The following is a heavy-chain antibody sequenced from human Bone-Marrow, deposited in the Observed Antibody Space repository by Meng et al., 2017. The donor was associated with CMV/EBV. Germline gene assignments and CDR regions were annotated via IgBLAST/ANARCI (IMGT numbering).Heavy chain of an antibody. CDR1: GFTFSSYS. V-gene: IGHV3-48*01. CDR3: AKSRSPSKLPSGSPHW. Sequence: GESLKISWAASGFTFSSYSMNWVRQAPGKGLEWVSYISSSSSTIYYADSVKGRFTLSRDKSKNTLYLQMNSLRSEDTAVYYWAKSRSPSKLPSGSPHWWGQGTRVTVSS. CDR2: ISSSSSTI. D-gene: IGHD6-13*01. J-gene: IGHJ4*02.